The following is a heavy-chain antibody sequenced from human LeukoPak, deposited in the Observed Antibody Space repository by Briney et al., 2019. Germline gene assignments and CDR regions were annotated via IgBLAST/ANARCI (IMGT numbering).Heavy chain of an antibody. CDR1: GFTVSSNY. CDR2: IYSGGST. Sequence: GGSLRLSCAASGFTVSSNYMSWVRQAPGKGLEWVSVIYSGGSTYYADSVKGRFTISRDNSKNTLYLQMNSLRAEDTAVYYCARDPQHFYYYYGMDAWGQGTTVTVSS. J-gene: IGHJ6*02. CDR3: ARDPQHFYYYYGMDA. V-gene: IGHV3-66*01.